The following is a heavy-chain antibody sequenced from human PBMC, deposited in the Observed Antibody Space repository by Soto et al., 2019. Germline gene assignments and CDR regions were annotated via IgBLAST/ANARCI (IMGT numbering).Heavy chain of an antibody. V-gene: IGHV3-7*02. CDR2: IKEDGREN. J-gene: IGHJ6*02. D-gene: IGHD1-1*01. Sequence: EVQVVESGGGLVQPGGSLRLSCAGSGFTFSNYWMSWVRQAPGKGLQWVANIKEDGRENHYVDSVKGRFTSSRDNTKNAVYLQMSSHRADGTGVYYCATYTWSHAMDVWGQGTTVTVSS. CDR3: ATYTWSHAMDV. CDR1: GFTFSNYW.